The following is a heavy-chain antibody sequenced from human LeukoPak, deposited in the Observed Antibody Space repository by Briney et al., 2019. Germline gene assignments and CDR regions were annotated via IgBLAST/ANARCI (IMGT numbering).Heavy chain of an antibody. CDR2: ILSSGSSI. Sequence: PGGSLRLSCAASGFIFSDYYMSWVRQAPGKGLEWVSYILSSGSSIYYADSVKGRLTISRDNAKNSLYLQMNSLRAEDTAVYYCARDRGVHYDGPNWGQGTLVTVSS. CDR3: ARDRGVHYDGPN. J-gene: IGHJ4*02. D-gene: IGHD3-22*01. V-gene: IGHV3-11*04. CDR1: GFIFSDYY.